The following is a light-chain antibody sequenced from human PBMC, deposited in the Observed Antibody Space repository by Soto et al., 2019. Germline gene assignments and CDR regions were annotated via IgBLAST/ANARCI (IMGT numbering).Light chain of an antibody. CDR3: AAWDDSLSGV. J-gene: IGLJ3*02. V-gene: IGLV1-47*01. CDR1: FSNIGSNY. CDR2: RNN. Sequence: QSVLTQPPSASGTPGQRVSIYCSGSFSNIGSNYVFWYQQLPGTAPKLLIYRNNQRPSGVPDRFSGSKSGTSASLAISELRSEDEADYYCAAWDDSLSGVFGGGTKLTVL.